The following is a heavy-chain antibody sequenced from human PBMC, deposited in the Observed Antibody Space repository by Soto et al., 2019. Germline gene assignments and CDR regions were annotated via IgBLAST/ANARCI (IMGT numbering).Heavy chain of an antibody. CDR2: ISAYNDNA. CDR3: ARDGPRDFWRDPMDV. J-gene: IGHJ6*02. CDR1: GYTFTSYG. Sequence: GASVKVSCKASGYTFTSYGISWVRQAPGQGLEWMGWISAYNDNANYAQKFQGGVTMTTDTSTSTAYMDLRSLRSDDTAVYYCARDGPRDFWRDPMDVWGQGTTVTVSS. V-gene: IGHV1-18*01. D-gene: IGHD3-3*01.